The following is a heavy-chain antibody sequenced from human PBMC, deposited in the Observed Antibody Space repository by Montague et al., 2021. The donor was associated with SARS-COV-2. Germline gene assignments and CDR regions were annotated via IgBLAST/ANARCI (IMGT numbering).Heavy chain of an antibody. D-gene: IGHD3-22*01. V-gene: IGHV3-48*03. CDR1: GFTFSSSG. CDR3: ARSYYYDSSGYYPDAFDI. Sequence: SLRLSCPASGFTFSSSGMNWVRQAPGKGLEWVSYISSSGRTIYYADSVKGRFTISRDNAKNSLYLQMNSLRAEDTAVYYCARSYYYDSSGYYPDAFDIWGQGTMVTVSS. CDR2: ISSSGRTI. J-gene: IGHJ3*02.